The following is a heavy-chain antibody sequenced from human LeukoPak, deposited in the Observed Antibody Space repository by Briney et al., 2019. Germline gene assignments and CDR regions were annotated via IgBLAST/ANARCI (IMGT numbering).Heavy chain of an antibody. V-gene: IGHV1-18*01. CDR3: ARDGTSTFDY. Sequence: ASVRVSFTTSGYTFSNFGINLVRQAPGQGLEWMGWISGNNDNPNYGQKFQGRFAVTTDSSTTTAYMELRNLTFDDTAVYYCARDGTSTFDYWGQGTLVTVSS. D-gene: IGHD2-2*01. CDR1: GYTFSNFG. CDR2: ISGNNDNP. J-gene: IGHJ4*02.